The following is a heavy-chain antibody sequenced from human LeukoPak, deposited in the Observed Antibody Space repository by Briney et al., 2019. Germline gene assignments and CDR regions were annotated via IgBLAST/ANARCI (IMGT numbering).Heavy chain of an antibody. CDR3: SRKGKWLVRGTFDI. V-gene: IGHV3-48*03. Sequence: GLLIPCCAASGSTVSSYKMSCGRQAPGKGVGWGSYINSGGTTMFYADCVKGGFTISRDNAENSLYLQMNSLRAEDRAVSSCSRKGKWLVRGTFDIWGQGTVVTVSS. CDR2: INSGGTTM. D-gene: IGHD6-19*01. J-gene: IGHJ3*02. CDR1: GSTVSSYK.